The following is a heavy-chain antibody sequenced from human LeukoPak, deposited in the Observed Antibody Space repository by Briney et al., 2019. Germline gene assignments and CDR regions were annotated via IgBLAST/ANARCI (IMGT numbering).Heavy chain of an antibody. CDR1: GFTFSSYA. CDR3: AKSVCSSTSCRPYFDY. V-gene: IGHV3-23*01. Sequence: GGSLRLSCAASGFTFSSYAMSWVRQAPGKGLEWVSAISGSGGSTYYADSVKGRFTISRDNSKNTLYLQMNSLRAEDTAVYYCAKSVCSSTSCRPYFDYWGQGTLVTVSS. D-gene: IGHD2-2*01. J-gene: IGHJ4*02. CDR2: ISGSGGST.